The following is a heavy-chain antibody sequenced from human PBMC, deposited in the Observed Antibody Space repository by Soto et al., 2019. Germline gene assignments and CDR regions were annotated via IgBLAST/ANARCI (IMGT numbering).Heavy chain of an antibody. J-gene: IGHJ4*02. Sequence: PGGSLRLSCAASGFTFSSYAMHWVRQAPGKGLEWVAVISYDGSNKYYADSVKGRFTISRDNSKNTLYLQMNSLRAEDTAVYYCASGSDYFDYWGQGTLVTVSS. CDR3: ASGSDYFDY. CDR2: ISYDGSNK. CDR1: GFTFSSYA. V-gene: IGHV3-30-3*01. D-gene: IGHD2-15*01.